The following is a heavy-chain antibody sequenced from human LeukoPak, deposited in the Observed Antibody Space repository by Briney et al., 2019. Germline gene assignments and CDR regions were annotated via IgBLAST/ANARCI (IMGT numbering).Heavy chain of an antibody. CDR1: GYTFTSYD. Sequence: ASVKVSCKASGYTFTSYDINWVRQATGQALEWMGWMNPNSGNTGYAQKFQGRVTMTRNTSISTAYMELSSLRSEDTAVYYCARVGLRRHNWFDPWGQGTLVTVSS. CDR3: ARVGLRRHNWFDP. V-gene: IGHV1-8*01. CDR2: MNPNSGNT. J-gene: IGHJ5*02. D-gene: IGHD3-10*01.